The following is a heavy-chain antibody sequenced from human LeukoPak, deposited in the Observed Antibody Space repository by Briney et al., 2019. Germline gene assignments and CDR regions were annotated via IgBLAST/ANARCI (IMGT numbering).Heavy chain of an antibody. V-gene: IGHV3-30-3*02. CDR1: GFTFTGHS. Sequence: GGSLRLSCVASGFTFTGHSMHWARQAPGKGLEWVAVVSYDEKTIFYADSLKGRFTVSRDNSKNTVYLQMNSLRAEDTAVYYCAKSGYNRFDYWGQGTLVTVSS. CDR3: AKSGYNRFDY. J-gene: IGHJ4*02. D-gene: IGHD5-24*01. CDR2: VSYDEKTI.